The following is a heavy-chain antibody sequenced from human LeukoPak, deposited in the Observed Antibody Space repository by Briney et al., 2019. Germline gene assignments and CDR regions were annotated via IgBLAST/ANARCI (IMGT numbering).Heavy chain of an antibody. D-gene: IGHD1-26*01. CDR2: IFHSGSS. V-gene: IGHV4-38-2*02. CDR3: ARDLSGSQGGDY. Sequence: TSETLSLTCTVSGYSISSGYYWGWIRQPPGKGLEWIGNIFHSGSSYYNPSLESRVTMSTATSKNQFSLRLISVTAADTAVYYCARDLSGSQGGDYWGQGTLVTVSS. J-gene: IGHJ4*02. CDR1: GYSISSGYY.